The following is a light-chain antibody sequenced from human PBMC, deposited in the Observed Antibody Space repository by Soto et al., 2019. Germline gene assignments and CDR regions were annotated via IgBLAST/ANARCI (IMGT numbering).Light chain of an antibody. CDR3: QQYSSLSA. CDR2: KAS. J-gene: IGKJ3*01. CDR1: QSIGSW. V-gene: IGKV1-5*03. Sequence: DIQMTQSPSTLSASVGDSVSITCRASQSIGSWLAWYQQKPGKVPKLLIHKASSLQSGVSSRFSGSGSGTEFTLTISSPQPDDSATYYCQQYSSLSAFGPGTKVDIK.